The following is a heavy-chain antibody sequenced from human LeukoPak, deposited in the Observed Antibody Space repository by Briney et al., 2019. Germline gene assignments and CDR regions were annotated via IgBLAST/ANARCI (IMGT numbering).Heavy chain of an antibody. Sequence: GGSLRLSCAASGFTFSSYSMNWVRQAPGKGLEWVSYISSSSSTIYYADSVKGRFTISRDNAKNSLYLQMNSLRAEDTAVYYCASGRGTLRIRFLEWLPSDAFDIWGQGTMVTVSS. CDR1: GFTFSSYS. J-gene: IGHJ3*02. V-gene: IGHV3-48*01. CDR3: ASGRGTLRIRFLEWLPSDAFDI. D-gene: IGHD3-3*01. CDR2: ISSSSSTI.